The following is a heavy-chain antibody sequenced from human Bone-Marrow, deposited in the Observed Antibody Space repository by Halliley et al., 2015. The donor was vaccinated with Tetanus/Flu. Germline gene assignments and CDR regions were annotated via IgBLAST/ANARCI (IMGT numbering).Heavy chain of an antibody. D-gene: IGHD2-2*01. Sequence: CAASGFPFKNAWMNWVRQAPGKGLEWVGRIKSETGEGTTDYAAPVKGRFTISRDDSKNTLYLQMNSLKSEDTGVYYCATIRPVPAAPCFDYWGQGSLVTVSS. V-gene: IGHV3-15*01. CDR2: IKSETGEGTT. J-gene: IGHJ4*02. CDR1: GFPFKNAW. CDR3: ATIRPVPAAPCFDY.